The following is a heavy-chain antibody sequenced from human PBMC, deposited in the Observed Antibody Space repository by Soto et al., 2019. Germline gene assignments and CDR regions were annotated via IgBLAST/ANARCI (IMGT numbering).Heavy chain of an antibody. J-gene: IGHJ4*02. D-gene: IGHD1-26*01. V-gene: IGHV3-48*03. Sequence: EVQLVESGGGLVQPGGSLRLSCAASGFTFSSYEMNWVRQAPGKGLEWVSYICSSGSTIYYADSVKGRFTISRDNAKNSLYLQMNSLRAEDTAVYYCARDRREWELLHFDYWGQGTLVTVSS. CDR3: ARDRREWELLHFDY. CDR2: ICSSGSTI. CDR1: GFTFSSYE.